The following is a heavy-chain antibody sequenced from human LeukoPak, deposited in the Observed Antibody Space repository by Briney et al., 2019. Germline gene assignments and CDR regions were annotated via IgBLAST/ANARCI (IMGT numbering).Heavy chain of an antibody. Sequence: GASVKVSCKAPGGTFSSYAISWVRQAPGQGLEWMGGIIPIFGTANYAQKFQGRVTITADESTSTAYMELSSLRSEDTAVYYCATLNSCSGGSCLDYWGQGTLVTVSS. D-gene: IGHD2-15*01. CDR2: IIPIFGTA. CDR1: GGTFSSYA. V-gene: IGHV1-69*13. J-gene: IGHJ4*02. CDR3: ATLNSCSGGSCLDY.